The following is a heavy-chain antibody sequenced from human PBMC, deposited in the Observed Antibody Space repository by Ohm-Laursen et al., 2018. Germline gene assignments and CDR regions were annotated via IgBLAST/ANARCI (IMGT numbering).Heavy chain of an antibody. D-gene: IGHD3-9*01. CDR2: IIPILGIA. Sequence: GASVKVSCKASGGTFSSYAISWVRQAPGQGLEWMGRIIPILGIANYAQKFQGRVTITADKSTSTAYMELSSLRSEDTAVYYCARSHYDILTGSPFDPWGQGTLVTVSS. J-gene: IGHJ5*02. CDR1: GGTFSSYA. CDR3: ARSHYDILTGSPFDP. V-gene: IGHV1-69*04.